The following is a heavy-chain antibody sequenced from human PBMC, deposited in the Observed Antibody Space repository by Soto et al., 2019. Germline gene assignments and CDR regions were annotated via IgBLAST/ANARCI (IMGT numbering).Heavy chain of an antibody. CDR2: INSNSGTI. CDR1: AFTFTTYG. J-gene: IGHJ4*02. Sequence: EVQLVESGGGLVQPGGSLRLSCAASAFTFTTYGMNWVRQAPGKGLEWVSYINSNSGTIYYADSVKGRFTISRDNAKNLLYLQMDILRAEDTAVYYCARTLRGYTVTTDSWGQGTLGTVSS. CDR3: ARTLRGYTVTTDS. D-gene: IGHD4-17*01. V-gene: IGHV3-48*04.